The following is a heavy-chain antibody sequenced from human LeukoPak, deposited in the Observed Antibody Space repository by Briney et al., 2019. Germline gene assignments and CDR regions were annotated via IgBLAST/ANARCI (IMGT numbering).Heavy chain of an antibody. J-gene: IGHJ4*02. V-gene: IGHV1-8*01. CDR2: MNPNSGNT. CDR3: ARGNYDGYYFDY. Sequence: GASVKVSCKASGYTFTSYDMNWVRQTTGQGLEWMGWMNPNSGNTDFAQKFQGRVTMTRNTSISTAYMELSSLGSEDTAVYYCARGNYDGYYFDYWGQGTLVTVSS. D-gene: IGHD4-23*01. CDR1: GYTFTSYD.